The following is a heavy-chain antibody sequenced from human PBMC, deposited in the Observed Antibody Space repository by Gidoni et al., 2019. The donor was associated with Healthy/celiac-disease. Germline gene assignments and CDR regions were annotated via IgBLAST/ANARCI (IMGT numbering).Heavy chain of an antibody. V-gene: IGHV4-59*08. CDR3: ARHATYYYDSSGYSPRAEYFQH. CDR1: GGSISSYN. Sequence: QVQLQESGPGLVKPSEPLSLTCTVPGGSISSYNWTWIRQPPGKGLEWIGYIYYSGSTNYNPSLKSRVTISVDTSKNQFSLKLSSVTAADTAVYYCARHATYYYDSSGYSPRAEYFQHWGQGTLVTVSS. CDR2: IYYSGST. J-gene: IGHJ1*01. D-gene: IGHD3-22*01.